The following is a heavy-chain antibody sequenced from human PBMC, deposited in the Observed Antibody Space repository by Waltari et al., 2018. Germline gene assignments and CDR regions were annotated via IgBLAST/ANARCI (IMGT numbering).Heavy chain of an antibody. Sequence: QLQLQESGPGLVKPSETLSRTCTVSGGSISSSSYYWGWIRQPPGKGLEWIGSIDYSGSTYYNPSLKSRVTIAVDTSKTQFSLKLSAVTAADTAVYYCARVLEEYGSSWYFDYWGQGTLVTVSS. D-gene: IGHD6-13*01. CDR1: GGSISSSSYY. CDR3: ARVLEEYGSSWYFDY. V-gene: IGHV4-39*07. J-gene: IGHJ4*02. CDR2: IDYSGST.